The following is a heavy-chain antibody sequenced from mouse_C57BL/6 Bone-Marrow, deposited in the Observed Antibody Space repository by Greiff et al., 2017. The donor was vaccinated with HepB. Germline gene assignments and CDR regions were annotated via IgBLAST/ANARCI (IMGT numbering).Heavy chain of an antibody. CDR3: ARCYSNYLYYFDY. Sequence: EVKLMESGPELVKPGASVKIPCKASGYTFTDYNMDWVKQSHGKSLEWIGDINPNNGGTIYNQKFKGKATLTVDKSSSTAYMELRSLTSEDTAVYYCARCYSNYLYYFDYWGQGTTLTVSS. V-gene: IGHV1-18*01. CDR2: INPNNGGT. J-gene: IGHJ2*01. CDR1: GYTFTDYN. D-gene: IGHD2-5*01.